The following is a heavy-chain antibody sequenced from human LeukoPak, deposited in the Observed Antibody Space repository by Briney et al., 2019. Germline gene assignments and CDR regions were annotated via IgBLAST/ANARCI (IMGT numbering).Heavy chain of an antibody. CDR3: VRDGSAYNFDY. J-gene: IGHJ4*02. CDR2: ISYDGSNK. D-gene: IGHD5-24*01. Sequence: PGRSLRLSCAASGFTFSSYGMHWVRQAPGKGLEWVAVISYDGSNKYYADSVKGRFTLSRDNTKNTLTLQMNSLRAEDTAVYFCVRDGSAYNFDYWGQGVLVTVSS. CDR1: GFTFSSYG. V-gene: IGHV3-30*03.